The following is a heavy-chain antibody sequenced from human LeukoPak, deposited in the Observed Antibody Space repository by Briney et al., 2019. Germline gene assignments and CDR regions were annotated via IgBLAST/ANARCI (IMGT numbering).Heavy chain of an antibody. CDR2: IKQDGSAK. Sequence: QPGGSLRLSCAASGFTFNNYAMSWVRHAPGKGLEWVANIKQDGSAKYFVDSVKGRFTISRDNAKNSLYLQMGSLRAEDTAVYYCARFSGRNWGQGTLVTVSS. D-gene: IGHD2-15*01. CDR1: GFTFNNYA. J-gene: IGHJ4*02. CDR3: ARFSGRN. V-gene: IGHV3-7*01.